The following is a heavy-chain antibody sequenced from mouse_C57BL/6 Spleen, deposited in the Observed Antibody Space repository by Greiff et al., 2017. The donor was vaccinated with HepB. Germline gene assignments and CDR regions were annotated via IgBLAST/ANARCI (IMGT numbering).Heavy chain of an antibody. CDR2: IDPSDSYT. CDR3: ARGYYGSSPFDY. V-gene: IGHV1-59*01. Sequence: VQLQQPGAELVRPGTSVKLSCKASGYTFTSYWMHWVKQRPGQGLEWIGVIDPSDSYTNYKQKFKGKATLTVDTSSSTAYMQLSSLTSEDSAVYYCARGYYGSSPFDYWGKGTTLTVSS. CDR1: GYTFTSYW. D-gene: IGHD1-1*01. J-gene: IGHJ2*01.